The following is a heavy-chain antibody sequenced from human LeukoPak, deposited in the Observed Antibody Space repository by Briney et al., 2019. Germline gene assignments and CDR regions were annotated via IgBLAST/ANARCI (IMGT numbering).Heavy chain of an antibody. D-gene: IGHD4-17*01. CDR1: GFTFSSYA. J-gene: IGHJ3*02. CDR2: IRGGGSA. CDR3: AKDPNGDYIGAFDM. Sequence: GGSLRLSCAASGFTFSSYAMSWVRQAPGKRLEWVSSIRGGGSAEYADSVKGRFTASRDNSKNMVFLQMNSLRAEDTAMYYCAKDPNGDYIGAFDMWGQGTMITVSP. V-gene: IGHV3-23*01.